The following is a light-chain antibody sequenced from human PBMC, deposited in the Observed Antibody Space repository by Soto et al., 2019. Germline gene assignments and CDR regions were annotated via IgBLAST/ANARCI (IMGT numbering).Light chain of an antibody. Sequence: DIQMTQSPSTLSSSVGDSVTTTCRASQSISSWLAWYQQKPGKAPKLLIYDAYSLESGTPSRFSGRRSGTDFTLTIASVQPEDFATYYCQQYSSYSPLTFGGGTKVDIK. CDR3: QQYSSYSPLT. CDR2: DAY. J-gene: IGKJ4*01. V-gene: IGKV1-5*01. CDR1: QSISSW.